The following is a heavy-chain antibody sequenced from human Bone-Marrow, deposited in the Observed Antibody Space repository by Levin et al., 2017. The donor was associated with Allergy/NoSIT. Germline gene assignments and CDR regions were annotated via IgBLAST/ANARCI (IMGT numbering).Heavy chain of an antibody. D-gene: IGHD4-11*01. V-gene: IGHV3-30-3*01. CDR2: ISYDGGSK. CDR3: ARNQNAYSNFPYYLDY. J-gene: IGHJ4*02. CDR1: GFTFSNYA. Sequence: GESLKISCAASGFTFSNYAIHWVRQAPGKGLEWVAVISYDGGSKYYADSVKGRFTISRDNSKNTLDMQMNSLRTEDTAVYYCARNQNAYSNFPYYLDYWGQGAPVTVSS.